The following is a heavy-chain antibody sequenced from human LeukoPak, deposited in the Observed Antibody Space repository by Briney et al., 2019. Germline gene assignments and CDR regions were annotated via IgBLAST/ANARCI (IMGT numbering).Heavy chain of an antibody. CDR1: GGSTSRYY. CDR3: ARDRGWDYRIESWFDS. V-gene: IGHV4-4*07. D-gene: IGHD5-12*01. CDR2: ISTSGST. J-gene: IGHJ5*01. Sequence: SETLSLTCTVSGGSTSRYYWSWIRQPAGKGLEWIGRISTSGSTNYNPSLRSRVTMSVDTFKNQFSLKLSSVTAADTAVYYCARDRGWDYRIESWFDSWGQGTLVTVSS.